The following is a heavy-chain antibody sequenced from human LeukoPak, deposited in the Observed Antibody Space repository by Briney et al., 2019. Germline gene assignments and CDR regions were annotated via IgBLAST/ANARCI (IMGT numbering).Heavy chain of an antibody. D-gene: IGHD3-10*01. Sequence: PGGSLRLSCAASGFTFSDYYMSWIRQAPGKGLEWVSSISSSSSYIYYADSVKGRFTISRDNAKNSLYLQMNSLRAEDTAVYYCAREVSMVRGVTDWYFDLWGRGTLVTVSS. CDR2: ISSSSSYI. CDR1: GFTFSDYY. J-gene: IGHJ2*01. CDR3: AREVSMVRGVTDWYFDL. V-gene: IGHV3-11*06.